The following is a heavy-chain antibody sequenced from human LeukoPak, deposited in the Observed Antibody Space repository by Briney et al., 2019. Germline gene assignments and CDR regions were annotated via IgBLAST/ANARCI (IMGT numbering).Heavy chain of an antibody. CDR1: GGSFSGYY. V-gene: IGHV4-34*01. J-gene: IGHJ6*03. CDR3: ARGHYYYMDV. CDR2: INHSGST. Sequence: PWETLSLTCAVYGGSFSGYYWSWVRQPPGKGLEWIGEINHSGSTNYNPSLNSRVTISVDTSKNQFSLKLSSVTAADTAVYYCARGHYYYMDVWGKGTTVTVSS.